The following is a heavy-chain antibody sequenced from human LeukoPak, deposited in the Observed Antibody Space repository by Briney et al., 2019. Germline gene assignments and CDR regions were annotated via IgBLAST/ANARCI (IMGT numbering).Heavy chain of an antibody. V-gene: IGHV3-23*01. J-gene: IGHJ4*02. Sequence: GGSLRLSCAASGFIFSNYGMSWVRQAPGKGLEWVSAVTGSGGNTYYADSVKGRFTISRDNSKSTLYLQMNSLRAEDTAVYYCVTRLGIRGYFDYWGQGSLVTVSS. CDR3: VTRLGIRGYFDY. D-gene: IGHD3-10*01. CDR2: VTGSGGNT. CDR1: GFIFSNYG.